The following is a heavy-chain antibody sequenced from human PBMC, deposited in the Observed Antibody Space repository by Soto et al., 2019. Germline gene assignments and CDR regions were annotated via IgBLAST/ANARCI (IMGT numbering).Heavy chain of an antibody. CDR2: INPSGGST. D-gene: IGHD4-4*01. CDR3: ASTTVTTSRWFDP. CDR1: GYTFTSYY. J-gene: IGHJ5*02. V-gene: IGHV1-46*03. Sequence: ASVKVSCKASGYTFTSYYMHWVRQAPGQGLEWMGIINPSGGSTSYAQKFQGRVTMTRDTSTSTVYMVLSSLRSEDTAVYYCASTTVTTSRWFDPWGQGTLVTVSS.